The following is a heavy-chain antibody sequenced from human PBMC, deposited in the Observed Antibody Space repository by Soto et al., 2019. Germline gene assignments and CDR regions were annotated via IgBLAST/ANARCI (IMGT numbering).Heavy chain of an antibody. CDR2: ISYDGSNK. J-gene: IGHJ4*02. CDR1: GFTFSSYA. CDR3: ARSLERPDY. V-gene: IGHV3-30-3*01. Sequence: GGSLRLSCAASGFTFSSYAMHWVRQAPGKGLEWVAVISYDGSNKYYADSVKGRFTISRDNSKNTLYLQMNSLRAEDTAVYYCARSLERPDYWGQGTLVTVSS.